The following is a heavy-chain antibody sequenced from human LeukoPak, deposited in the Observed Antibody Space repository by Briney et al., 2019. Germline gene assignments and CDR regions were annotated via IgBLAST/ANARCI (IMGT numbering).Heavy chain of an antibody. D-gene: IGHD3-22*01. V-gene: IGHV1-8*01. J-gene: IGHJ5*02. Sequence: GASVKVSCKASGYTFTSYDTNWVRQATGQGLEWMGWMNPNSGNTGYAQKFQGRVTMTRNTSISTAYMELSSLRSEDTAVYYCARALGRRITMIVVVMRGNWFDPWGQGTLVTVSS. CDR2: MNPNSGNT. CDR1: GYTFTSYD. CDR3: ARALGRRITMIVVVMRGNWFDP.